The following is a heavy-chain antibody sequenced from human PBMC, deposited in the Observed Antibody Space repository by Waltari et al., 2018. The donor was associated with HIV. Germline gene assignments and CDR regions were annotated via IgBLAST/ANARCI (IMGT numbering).Heavy chain of an antibody. CDR3: AGVDYGPNPYGMDV. D-gene: IGHD4-17*01. CDR2: IHDSGRT. Sequence: QVQLQESGPGLVQPSETLSLTCTVSGGSISSYFWSLIRQSPGKGLEWDEYIHDSGRTKHNPSSKSRGTLKGDTSKNPLFLKLSSVTAADTGVYYCAGVDYGPNPYGMDVWGQGTTVTVSS. V-gene: IGHV4-59*01. J-gene: IGHJ6*02. CDR1: GGSISSYF.